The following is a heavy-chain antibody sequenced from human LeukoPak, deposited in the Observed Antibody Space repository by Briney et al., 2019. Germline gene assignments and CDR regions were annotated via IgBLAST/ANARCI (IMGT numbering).Heavy chain of an antibody. CDR1: GFTFGSFA. J-gene: IGHJ4*02. V-gene: IGHV3-23*01. CDR3: AKDRECQRRSCFFQS. D-gene: IGHD3-10*01. CDR2: ISGSGDAT. Sequence: GGSLRLSCAASGFTFGSFAMSWVRQAPGKGPEWVSGISGSGDATFYADSVKGRFTISRDNSKGTLSLQMNSLRAEDTAVYYCAKDRECQRRSCFFQSWGQGTLVTVSS.